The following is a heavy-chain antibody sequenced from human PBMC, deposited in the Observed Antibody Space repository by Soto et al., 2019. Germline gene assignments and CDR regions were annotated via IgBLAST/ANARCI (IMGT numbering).Heavy chain of an antibody. CDR2: IYPGDSDT. V-gene: IGHV5-51*01. CDR3: ARQSPPRYYGSGSYQDYYYGMDV. D-gene: IGHD3-10*01. CDR1: GYSFTSCW. Sequence: GESLKISCKGSGYSFTSCWIGWVRQMPGKGLEWMGIIYPGDSDTRYSPSFQGQVTISADKSISTAYLQWSSLKASDTAMYYCARQSPPRYYGSGSYQDYYYGMDVWGQGTTVTVSS. J-gene: IGHJ6*02.